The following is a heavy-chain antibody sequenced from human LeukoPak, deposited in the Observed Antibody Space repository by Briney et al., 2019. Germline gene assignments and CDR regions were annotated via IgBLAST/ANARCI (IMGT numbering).Heavy chain of an antibody. V-gene: IGHV1-8*01. D-gene: IGHD6-13*01. Sequence: ASVKVSCKASGYTFTSSYDINWVRQAPGQGLEWMGWMNPYSGITGYPQKFQGRISMTRDTSISTAYMELSSLTSEDTAVYFCARENVNRGSSWGYDYFGMDVWGQGTAVTVSS. CDR3: ARENVNRGSSWGYDYFGMDV. J-gene: IGHJ6*02. CDR1: GYTFTSSYD. CDR2: MNPYSGIT.